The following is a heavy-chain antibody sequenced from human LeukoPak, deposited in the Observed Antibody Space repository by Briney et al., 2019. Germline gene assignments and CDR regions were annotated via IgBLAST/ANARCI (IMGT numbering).Heavy chain of an antibody. D-gene: IGHD6-25*01. V-gene: IGHV3-20*04. CDR2: INWSGGST. J-gene: IGHJ5*02. CDR3: ARDYSPYSSVGSSYNWFDP. Sequence: PGXSLXLSCAASGFTFDDYGMSGVRQAPGKGLEWVSGINWSGGSTVYADYVKGRFTVSRDSAKNSLYVQMNSLKAEDTALYYCARDYSPYSSVGSSYNWFDPWGQGTLVTVSS. CDR1: GFTFDDYG.